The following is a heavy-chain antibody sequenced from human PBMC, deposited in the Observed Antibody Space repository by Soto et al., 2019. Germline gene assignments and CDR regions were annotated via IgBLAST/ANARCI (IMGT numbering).Heavy chain of an antibody. Sequence: QVQVQESGPGLVKPSETLSLTCSVSGGSMSKFYWSWIRKTAGTGLEWMGRVYATGTSDYNPSLRSRIAMSVYISKKTFSRTLRSVTAADTGVYYCVRDGSKTLRDCFDPWGQGILVTVSS. CDR1: GGSMSKFY. D-gene: IGHD4-17*01. J-gene: IGHJ5*02. CDR3: VRDGSKTLRDCFDP. V-gene: IGHV4-4*07. CDR2: VYATGTS.